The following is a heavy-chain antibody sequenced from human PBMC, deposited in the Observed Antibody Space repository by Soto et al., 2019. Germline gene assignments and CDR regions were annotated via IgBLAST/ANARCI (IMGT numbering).Heavy chain of an antibody. Sequence: SGPTLVNPTQTLTLTCSFSGFSLSTSVVGVGWIRQSPGKALEWLALIYWSGDEHYRPSLKSRLSIIKDTSKTHVVLIMTDMDPMDTAAYYCASGLATLPVFAFEILGQGTMVTVSS. CDR2: IYWSGDE. J-gene: IGHJ3*02. CDR1: GFSLSTSVVG. CDR3: ASGLATLPVFAFEI. V-gene: IGHV2-5*01. D-gene: IGHD6-6*01.